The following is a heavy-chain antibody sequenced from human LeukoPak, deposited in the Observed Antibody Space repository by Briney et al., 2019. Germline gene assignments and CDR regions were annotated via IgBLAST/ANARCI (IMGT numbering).Heavy chain of an antibody. D-gene: IGHD5-18*01. V-gene: IGHV1-8*03. Sequence: ASVKVSCKASGYTFTSYDINWVRQATGQGLEWMGWMNPNSGNTGYAQKFQGRVTITRNTSISTAYMELSSLRSEDTAVYYCAREKRGYSYGWATDYYYYYMDVWGKGTTVTVSS. CDR1: GYTFTSYD. CDR2: MNPNSGNT. CDR3: AREKRGYSYGWATDYYYYYMDV. J-gene: IGHJ6*03.